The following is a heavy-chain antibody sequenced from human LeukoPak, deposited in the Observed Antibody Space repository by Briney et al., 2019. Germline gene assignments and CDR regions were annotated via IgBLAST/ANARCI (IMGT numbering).Heavy chain of an antibody. J-gene: IGHJ4*02. V-gene: IGHV3-23*01. CDR1: GFTFSSYA. Sequence: GGSLRLPYAASGFTFSSYAMSWVRQAPGKGLEWVSAISGSGGSTYHADSVKGRFTISRDNSKNTLYLQMNSLRAEDTAVYYCAKAAVVVAAPYFDYWGQGTLVTVSS. D-gene: IGHD2-15*01. CDR2: ISGSGGST. CDR3: AKAAVVVAAPYFDY.